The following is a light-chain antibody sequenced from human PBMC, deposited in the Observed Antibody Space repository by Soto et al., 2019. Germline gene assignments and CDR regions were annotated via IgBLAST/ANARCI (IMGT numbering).Light chain of an antibody. CDR2: EVS. Sequence: QSVLTQPASVSGSPGQSITISCTGTSSDVGGYNYVSWYQQHPGKAPKLMIYEVSNRPSGVSNRFSGSKSGNTASLTISGLQAEDEADLYCSSYTSSSTLLYVYETVPKFTV. CDR1: SSDVGGYNY. V-gene: IGLV2-14*01. CDR3: SSYTSSSTLLYV. J-gene: IGLJ1*01.